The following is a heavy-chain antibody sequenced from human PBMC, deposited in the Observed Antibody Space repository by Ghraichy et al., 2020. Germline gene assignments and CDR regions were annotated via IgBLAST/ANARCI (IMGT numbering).Heavy chain of an antibody. Sequence: SETLSLTCTVSGGSISSYYWSWIRQPPGKGLEWIGYIYYSGSTNYNPSLKSRVTISVDTSKNQFSLKLSSVTAADTAVYYCARDPRGYYYDSSGTGDAFDIWGQGTMVTVSS. D-gene: IGHD3-22*01. CDR2: IYYSGST. V-gene: IGHV4-59*01. CDR3: ARDPRGYYYDSSGTGDAFDI. J-gene: IGHJ3*02. CDR1: GGSISSYY.